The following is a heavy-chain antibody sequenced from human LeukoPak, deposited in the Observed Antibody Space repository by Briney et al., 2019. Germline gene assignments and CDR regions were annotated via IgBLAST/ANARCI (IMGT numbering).Heavy chain of an antibody. CDR1: GYSFTDYW. Sequence: GGSLKISCKGSGYSFTDYWIGWVRQMPGKGLEWMGIIYPSDSDTKYSPSFQGQVTISVDKSISTAYLQWSSLKTSDSAMYYCAKGYWYFDLWGRGTLLTVSS. V-gene: IGHV5-51*01. CDR2: IYPSDSDT. CDR3: AKGYWYFDL. J-gene: IGHJ2*01.